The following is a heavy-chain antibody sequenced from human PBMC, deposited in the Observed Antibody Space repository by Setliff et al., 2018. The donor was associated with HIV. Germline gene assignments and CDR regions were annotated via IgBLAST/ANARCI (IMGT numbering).Heavy chain of an antibody. V-gene: IGHV3-48*01. D-gene: IGHD7-27*01. J-gene: IGHJ5*02. CDR3: ARINWGP. CDR1: GYSFVSYW. CDR2: ISSGGNTV. Sequence: GESLKISCQGFGYSFVSYWIGWVRQAPGKGLEWVSYISSGGNTVYHTNSVKGRFTISRDNAKNSLYLQMDGLRAEDTALYFCARINWGPWGPGTLVTVSS.